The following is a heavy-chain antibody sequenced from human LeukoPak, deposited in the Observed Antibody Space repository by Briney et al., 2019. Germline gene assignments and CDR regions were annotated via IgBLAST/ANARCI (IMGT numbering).Heavy chain of an antibody. Sequence: GESLKISCKVSGYSFTSYCIGWVRQMPGKGLEWMGIIYPGDSGPTYSPSFQGQVTISVDTSINTAYLQWSSLQASDPAMYYCGMSGDRVPLQDDVFDVWGQGTMVTVST. V-gene: IGHV5-51*01. J-gene: IGHJ3*01. CDR3: GMSGDRVPLQDDVFDV. CDR1: GYSFTSYC. CDR2: IYPGDSGP. D-gene: IGHD1-26*01.